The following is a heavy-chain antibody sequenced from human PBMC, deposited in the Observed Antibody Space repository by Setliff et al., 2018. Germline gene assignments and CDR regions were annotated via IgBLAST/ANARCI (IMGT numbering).Heavy chain of an antibody. CDR1: FSGSY. D-gene: IGHD2-2*01. V-gene: IGHV4-34*01. CDR2: INHSGST. Sequence: PSETLSLTCGVSFSGSYWSWIRQPPGKGLEWIGEINHSGSTDSNPSLKSRVTISVDTSKNQFSLKLTSVTAADTAVYYCASGYCSGTSCYDYWGQGTLVTVSS. CDR3: ASGYCSGTSCYDY. J-gene: IGHJ4*02.